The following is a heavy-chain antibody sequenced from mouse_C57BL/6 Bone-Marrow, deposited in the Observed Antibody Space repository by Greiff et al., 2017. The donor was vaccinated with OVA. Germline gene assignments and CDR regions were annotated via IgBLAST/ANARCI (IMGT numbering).Heavy chain of an antibody. CDR1: GYTFTSYW. J-gene: IGHJ3*01. CDR2: IYPGNSDT. CDR3: TRRFRYCGSRPFAY. D-gene: IGHD1-1*01. Sequence: VQLQQSGTVLARPGASVKMSCKTSGYTFTSYWMHWVKQRPGQGLEWIGAIYPGNSDTSYNQKFKGKAKLTAVTSASTAYMELSSLTNEDSAVYYCTRRFRYCGSRPFAYWGQGTLVTVSA. V-gene: IGHV1-5*01.